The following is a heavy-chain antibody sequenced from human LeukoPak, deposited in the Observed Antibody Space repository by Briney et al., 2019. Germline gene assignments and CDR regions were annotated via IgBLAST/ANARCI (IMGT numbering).Heavy chain of an antibody. D-gene: IGHD3-16*01. CDR2: MNQDGSAK. CDR1: GFTFSDSW. Sequence: GGSLRLSCAASGFTFSDSWMSWVRQAPGKGLEWVANMNQDGSAKDYVDSVKGRFTISRDNARNSLYLQMSSLRAEDTAVYDCATYTHWVAGDVWGQGTTVTVSS. J-gene: IGHJ6*02. CDR3: ATYTHWVAGDV. V-gene: IGHV3-7*01.